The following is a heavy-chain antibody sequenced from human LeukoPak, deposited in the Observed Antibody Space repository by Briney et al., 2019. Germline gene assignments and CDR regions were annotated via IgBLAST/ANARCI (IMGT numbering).Heavy chain of an antibody. J-gene: IGHJ4*02. CDR2: ISGSGGST. CDR3: ARSHGYSSSYFDY. D-gene: IGHD6-13*01. CDR1: GFTFSSYA. Sequence: GGSLRLSCAASGFTFSSYAMSWVRQAPGKGLEWVSAISGSGGSTYYADSVKGRFTISRDNSKNTLYLQMNSLRAEDTAVYYCARSHGYSSSYFDYWGQGTLVTVSS. V-gene: IGHV3-23*01.